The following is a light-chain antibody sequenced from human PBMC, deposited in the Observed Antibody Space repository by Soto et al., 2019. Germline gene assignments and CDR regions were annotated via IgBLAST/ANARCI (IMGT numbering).Light chain of an antibody. CDR3: CSYAGSSTWV. J-gene: IGLJ3*02. V-gene: IGLV2-23*01. Sequence: QSVLTQPAFVSGSPGQSITISCTGTSSDVGTYNLVSWYQQHPGEAPKLIIFENTKRPSGVSNRFSGSKSGNTASLTISGLQAEDEADYYCCSYAGSSTWVFGGGTKLTVL. CDR1: SSDVGTYNL. CDR2: ENT.